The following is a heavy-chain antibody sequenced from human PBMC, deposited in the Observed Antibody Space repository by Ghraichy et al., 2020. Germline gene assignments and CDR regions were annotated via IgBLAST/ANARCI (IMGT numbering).Heavy chain of an antibody. CDR1: GFTFSSYA. Sequence: GGSLRLSCAASGFTFSSYAMSWVRQAPGKGLEWVSAISGSGGSTYYADSVKGRFTISRDNSKNTLYLQMNSLRAEDTAVYYCAKGSDRNPTYYYYGMDGWGQATTDTVSS. J-gene: IGHJ6*02. CDR3: AKGSDRNPTYYYYGMDG. V-gene: IGHV3-23*01. D-gene: IGHD1-14*01. CDR2: ISGSGGST.